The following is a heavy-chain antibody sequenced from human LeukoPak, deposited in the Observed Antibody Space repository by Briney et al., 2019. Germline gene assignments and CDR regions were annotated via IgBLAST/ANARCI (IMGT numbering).Heavy chain of an antibody. CDR3: VQDWAWGAFGY. Sequence: GGSLRLSCAASGFTFSSYGMTWVRQAPGKGLEWVSGITPDAGRTYYADSVKGRFTIYRDNSKNTVYLQMNSLGAEDTAVYYCVQDWAWGAFGYWGQGTLVTVSS. CDR2: ITPDAGRT. D-gene: IGHD7-27*01. CDR1: GFTFSSYG. V-gene: IGHV3-23*01. J-gene: IGHJ4*02.